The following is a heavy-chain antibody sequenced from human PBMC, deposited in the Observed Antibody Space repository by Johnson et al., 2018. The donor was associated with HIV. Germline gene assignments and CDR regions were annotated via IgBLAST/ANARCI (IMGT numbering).Heavy chain of an antibody. V-gene: IGHV3-30-3*01. J-gene: IGHJ3*02. CDR3: ARGGGYSIAAPSDAFHI. D-gene: IGHD6-6*01. Sequence: HVQLVESGGGVVQPGRSLRLSCAASGFTFSSYAMHWVRQAPGKGLEWVAVISYDGSNKYYADSVKGRFTISRDNSKNTLYLQMNSLRAEDTAVYYCARGGGYSIAAPSDAFHIWGQGTMVTVSS. CDR1: GFTFSSYA. CDR2: ISYDGSNK.